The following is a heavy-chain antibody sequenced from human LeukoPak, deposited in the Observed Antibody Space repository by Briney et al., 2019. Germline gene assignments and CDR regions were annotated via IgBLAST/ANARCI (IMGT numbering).Heavy chain of an antibody. CDR3: ARAADDDYGSGSYYTWFDP. Sequence: ASVKVSCKASGYTFTSYYMHWVRQAPGQGLEWMGIINPSGGSTSYAQKFQGRVTMTRETSTSTVYMELSSLRSEDTAVYYCARAADDDYGSGSYYTWFDPWGQGTLVTVSS. CDR2: INPSGGST. J-gene: IGHJ5*02. CDR1: GYTFTSYY. D-gene: IGHD3-10*01. V-gene: IGHV1-46*01.